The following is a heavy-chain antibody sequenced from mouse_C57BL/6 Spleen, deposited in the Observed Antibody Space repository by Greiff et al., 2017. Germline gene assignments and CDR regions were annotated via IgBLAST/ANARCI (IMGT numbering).Heavy chain of an antibody. CDR3: ARSVSTVVAHYFDY. Sequence: VQLQQSGAELARPGASVKMSCKASGYTFTSYTMHWVKQRPGQGLEWIGYINPSSGSTKYNQKFKDKATLTADKSSSTAYMQLSSLTSEDSAVYYCARSVSTVVAHYFDYWGQGTTLTVSS. CDR2: INPSSGST. V-gene: IGHV1-4*01. J-gene: IGHJ2*01. CDR1: GYTFTSYT. D-gene: IGHD1-1*01.